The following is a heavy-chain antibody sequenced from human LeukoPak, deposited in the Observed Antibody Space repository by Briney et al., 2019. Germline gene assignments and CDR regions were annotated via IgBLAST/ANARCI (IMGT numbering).Heavy chain of an antibody. J-gene: IGHJ4*02. CDR2: TSYSEGT. D-gene: IGHD1-26*01. CDR3: ATADWESFYFDS. V-gene: IGHV4-31*03. CDR1: GGSVSRGGYY. Sequence: PSETLSHTCTVSGGSVSRGGYYWNWIRQHPGKGLEWIGFTSYSEGTYYNPSLMSRITISVDRSQNQFSLEMRDVTAADTAVYFCATADWESFYFDSWGQGTLLAVFS.